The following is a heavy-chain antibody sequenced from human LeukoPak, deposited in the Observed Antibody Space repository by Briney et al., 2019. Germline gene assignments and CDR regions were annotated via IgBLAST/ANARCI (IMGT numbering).Heavy chain of an antibody. V-gene: IGHV3-21*04. CDR3: ARYVSSGWATVYYYYYGMDV. D-gene: IGHD6-19*01. CDR1: GFTFGSFS. J-gene: IGHJ6*02. Sequence: GGSLRLSCAASGFTFGSFSMNWVRQAPGKGLEWVSSISSSSSYIYYADSVKGRFTISRDNSKNTLYLQMNSLRVEDTAVYYCARYVSSGWATVYYYYYGMDVWGQGTTVTVSS. CDR2: ISSSSSYI.